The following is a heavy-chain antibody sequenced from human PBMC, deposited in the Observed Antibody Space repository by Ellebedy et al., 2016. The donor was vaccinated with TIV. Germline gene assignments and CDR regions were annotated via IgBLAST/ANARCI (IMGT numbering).Heavy chain of an antibody. Sequence: GESLKISCAASAFTFSYYWMGWVRQAPGKGLQWVASISQDGSAKYYVDSVKGRFTISRDNAKNSLYLEMNSLRAEDTAVYYCARAVGTSGTGAPYWGQGTLVSVSS. CDR1: AFTFSYYW. CDR2: ISQDGSAK. CDR3: ARAVGTSGTGAPY. J-gene: IGHJ4*02. V-gene: IGHV3-7*01. D-gene: IGHD3-10*01.